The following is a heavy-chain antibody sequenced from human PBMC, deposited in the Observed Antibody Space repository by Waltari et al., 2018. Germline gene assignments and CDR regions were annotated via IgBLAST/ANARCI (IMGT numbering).Heavy chain of an antibody. Sequence: VYLVESGGGLAQPGGSLRLSCAASGCRCSEFVMKWVRQAPGKGLESVAVIWHDGTNKYYADSVKGRFTVPRDNSKNTMYLQMNSLRVEDTAVYYCAPPRQWTFDSWGQGALVTVSS. CDR3: APPRQWTFDS. CDR2: IWHDGTNK. D-gene: IGHD6-19*01. J-gene: IGHJ4*02. V-gene: IGHV3-33*08. CDR1: GCRCSEFV.